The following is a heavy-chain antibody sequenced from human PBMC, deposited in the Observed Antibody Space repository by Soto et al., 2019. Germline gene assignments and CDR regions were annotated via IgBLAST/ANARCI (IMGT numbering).Heavy chain of an antibody. Sequence: QVQLQQWGAGLLKPSETLSLTCAVYGGSFSGYYWSWIRQPPGKGLEWIGEINHSGSTNYNPSLTSRXTIXVXTSKNQFSLKLSSVTAADTAVYYCARVTGRYYYGMDVWGQGTTVTVSS. CDR2: INHSGST. CDR1: GGSFSGYY. CDR3: ARVTGRYYYGMDV. J-gene: IGHJ6*02. V-gene: IGHV4-34*01.